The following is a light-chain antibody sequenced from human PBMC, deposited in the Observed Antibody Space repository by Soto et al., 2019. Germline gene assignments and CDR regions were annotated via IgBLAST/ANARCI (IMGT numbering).Light chain of an antibody. CDR1: QSISSY. V-gene: IGKV3-20*01. CDR2: DAS. J-gene: IGKJ1*01. CDR3: KQYATAHPRS. Sequence: LTLSLVTLSLPPSERATLSCRASQSISSYLAWYQQKPGQAPRLLIYDASSRATGIPARFSGSGSGTDFTLTIRILEPEDFAVHYCKQYATAHPRSFGEGTKLDIK.